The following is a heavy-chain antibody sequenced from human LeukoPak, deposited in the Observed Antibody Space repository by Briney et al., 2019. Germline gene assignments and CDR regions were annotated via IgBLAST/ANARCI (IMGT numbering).Heavy chain of an antibody. CDR3: AKYYGDPSGAYYGMDV. CDR1: GFTFSSYA. D-gene: IGHD4-17*01. CDR2: ISYDGSNK. J-gene: IGHJ6*02. V-gene: IGHV3-30-3*02. Sequence: PGRSLRLSCAASGFTFSSYAMHWVRQAPGKGLEWVAVISYDGSNKYYADSVKGRFTISRDNSKNTLYLQMNSLRAEDTAVYYCAKYYGDPSGAYYGMDVWGQGTTVTVSS.